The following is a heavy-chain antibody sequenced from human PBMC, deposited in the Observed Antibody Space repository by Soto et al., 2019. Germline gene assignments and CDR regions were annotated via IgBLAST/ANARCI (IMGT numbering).Heavy chain of an antibody. J-gene: IGHJ6*02. CDR2: LIPICGTA. Sequence: QVQLVQSGAEVKKPGSSVKVSCKASGGTFSSYAISWVRQAPGQGLEWMGGLIPICGTADYAQTFQGRVTITADESTRTAYMELSSLRSEDTAVYYCASHTGSSPEGRYYYGMDVWGQGTTVTVSS. D-gene: IGHD1-26*01. CDR3: ASHTGSSPEGRYYYGMDV. CDR1: GGTFSSYA. V-gene: IGHV1-69*12.